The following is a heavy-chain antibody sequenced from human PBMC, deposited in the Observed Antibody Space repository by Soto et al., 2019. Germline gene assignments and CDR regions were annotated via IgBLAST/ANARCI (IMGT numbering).Heavy chain of an antibody. Sequence: QVQLVQSGAEVKKPGASVRVSCKASAYTFTSYYVHWVRQAPGQGPEWMGMINPSRGGTDYAQKFQSRVNMTRDTSTTTVYMELSSLRSEETAIYYCTRSIITTAGTDAFDLWGQGTVVTVSS. CDR3: TRSIITTAGTDAFDL. J-gene: IGHJ3*01. D-gene: IGHD6-13*01. V-gene: IGHV1-46*03. CDR1: AYTFTSYY. CDR2: INPSRGGT.